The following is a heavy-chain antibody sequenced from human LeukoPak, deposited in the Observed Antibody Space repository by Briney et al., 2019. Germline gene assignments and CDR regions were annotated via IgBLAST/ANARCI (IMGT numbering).Heavy chain of an antibody. V-gene: IGHV3-7*04. D-gene: IGHD3-10*01. J-gene: IGHJ4*02. CDR2: IKQDGSDK. Sequence: GGSLRLSCAASGFTLNSYWMSWVRQAPGKGLEWVANIKQDGSDKYYVDSVKGRFTISRDNAKNSLYLQINSLRAEDTAVYYCARLYYADSGTYNRPFDYSGQGTLVTVSS. CDR1: GFTLNSYW. CDR3: ARLYYADSGTYNRPFDY.